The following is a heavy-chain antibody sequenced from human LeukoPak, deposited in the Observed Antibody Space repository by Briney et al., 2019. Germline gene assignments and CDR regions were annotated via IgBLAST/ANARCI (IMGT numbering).Heavy chain of an antibody. CDR1: GFTFDDYG. D-gene: IGHD2-2*01. CDR3: AEASTSPLLYYYDYYMNV. Sequence: GGSLRHSCAASGFTFDDYGMSWVRQAPGKGLEWVSGINWNGGSTGYADSVKGRFTISRDNAKNSLYLQMNSLRAEDTALYYSAEASTSPLLYYYDYYMNVCRKAPTVTVSS. V-gene: IGHV3-20*04. J-gene: IGHJ6*03. CDR2: INWNGGST.